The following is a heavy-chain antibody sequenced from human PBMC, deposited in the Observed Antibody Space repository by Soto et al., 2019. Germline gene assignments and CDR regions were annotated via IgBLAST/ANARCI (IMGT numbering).Heavy chain of an antibody. Sequence: GGSLRLSCAASGFTFSTYAMHWFRQAPGKGLEYVSVISSNGGSTYYANSVKGRFTISRDNSKNTLYLQMGSLRAEDTAVYYCARDYYKYYDSSGYYRSPAYWGQGTLVTVS. CDR2: ISSNGGST. V-gene: IGHV3-64*01. D-gene: IGHD3-22*01. CDR1: GFTFSTYA. J-gene: IGHJ4*02. CDR3: ARDYYKYYDSSGYYRSPAY.